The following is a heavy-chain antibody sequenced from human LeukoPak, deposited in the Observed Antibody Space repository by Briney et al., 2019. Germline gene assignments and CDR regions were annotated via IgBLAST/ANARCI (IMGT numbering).Heavy chain of an antibody. V-gene: IGHV6-1*01. J-gene: IGHJ4*02. CDR2: TYYRSRWIN. CDR3: ARESGDYVKFDL. Sequence: SQTLSLTCAISGDSVSSNSAAWNWIRQSPSRGLEWLGRTYYRSRWINEYAISVQSRITVSPDTSKNQFSLQLNFVTPEDTAVYYCARESGDYVKFDLWGQGTLVTVSS. CDR1: GDSVSSNSAA. D-gene: IGHD3-16*01.